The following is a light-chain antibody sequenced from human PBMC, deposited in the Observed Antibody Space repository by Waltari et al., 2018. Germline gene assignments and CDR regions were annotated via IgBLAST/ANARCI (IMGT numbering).Light chain of an antibody. J-gene: IGKJ3*01. Sequence: EIVLTQSPATLSLSPGERATLSCRARQSISSYLAWYQQKPGQAPRLLIYDASTRATGIPARFSGSGSVTDFTLTISSLEPEDFALYYCQQRSTSFTFGPGTRGDVK. V-gene: IGKV3-11*01. CDR2: DAS. CDR1: QSISSY. CDR3: QQRSTSFT.